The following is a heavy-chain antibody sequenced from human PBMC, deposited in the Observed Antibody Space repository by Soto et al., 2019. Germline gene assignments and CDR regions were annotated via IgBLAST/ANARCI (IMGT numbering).Heavy chain of an antibody. CDR1: GGTFSSYA. CDR3: AREGSCSGGSCYSGYYYGMDV. Sequence: QVQLVQSGAEVKKPGSSVKVSCKASGGTFSSYAISWVRQAPGQGLEWMGGIIPIFGTANYAQKFQGRGTITADESTSTAYMELSSLRSEDTAVYYCAREGSCSGGSCYSGYYYGMDVWGQGTTVTVSS. V-gene: IGHV1-69*01. J-gene: IGHJ6*02. D-gene: IGHD2-15*01. CDR2: IIPIFGTA.